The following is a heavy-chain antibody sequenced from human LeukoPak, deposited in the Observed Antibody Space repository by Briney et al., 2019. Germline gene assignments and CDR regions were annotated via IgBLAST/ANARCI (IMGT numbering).Heavy chain of an antibody. CDR3: AREDYSSGWSGKNDY. J-gene: IGHJ4*02. V-gene: IGHV3-7*01. Sequence: GGSLRLSCAASGFTFSSYWMSWVRQAPGKGLEWVANIKQDGSGKYYVDSVKGRFTISRDNAKNSLYLQMNSLRAEDTAVYYCAREDYSSGWSGKNDYRGQGTLVTVSS. CDR1: GFTFSSYW. D-gene: IGHD6-19*01. CDR2: IKQDGSGK.